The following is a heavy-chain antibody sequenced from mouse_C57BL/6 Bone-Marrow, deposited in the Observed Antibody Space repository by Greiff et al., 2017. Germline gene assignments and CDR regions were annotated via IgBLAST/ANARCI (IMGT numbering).Heavy chain of an antibody. CDR1: GFSFNTYA. J-gene: IGHJ1*03. CDR3: VRLYYYGSSYDWCFDV. Sequence: EVKLVESGGGLVQPKGSLKLSCAASGFSFNTYAMNWVRQAPGKGLEWVARIRSKSNNYATYYADSVKDRFTISRDDSESMLYLQMNNLKTEDTAMYYCVRLYYYGSSYDWCFDVWGTGTTVTVSS. D-gene: IGHD1-1*01. V-gene: IGHV10-1*01. CDR2: IRSKSNNYAT.